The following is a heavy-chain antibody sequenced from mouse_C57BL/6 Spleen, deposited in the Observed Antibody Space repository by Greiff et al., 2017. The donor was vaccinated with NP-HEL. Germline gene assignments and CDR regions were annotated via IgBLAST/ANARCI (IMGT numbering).Heavy chain of an antibody. CDR2: IDPNSGGT. V-gene: IGHV1-72*01. CDR1: GYTFTSYW. J-gene: IGHJ1*03. D-gene: IGHD1-1*01. Sequence: VQLQQSGAELVKPGASVKLSCKASGYTFTSYWMHWVKQRPGRGLEWIGRIDPNSGGTKYNEKFKSKATLTVDKPSSTAYMQLSSLTSEDSAVYYCVITTVEGYWYFDVWGTGTMVTVSS. CDR3: VITTVEGYWYFDV.